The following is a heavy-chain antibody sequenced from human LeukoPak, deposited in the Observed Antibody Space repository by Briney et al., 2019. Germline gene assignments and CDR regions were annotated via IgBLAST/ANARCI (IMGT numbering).Heavy chain of an antibody. D-gene: IGHD3-3*01. V-gene: IGHV3-7*01. CDR2: IKQDGSEK. J-gene: IGHJ4*02. CDR3: ARDRNTDFWSGYYTNYFDY. CDR1: GFTFSTYY. Sequence: QPGGSLRLSCAASGFTFSTYYMNWVRQAPGKGLEWVANIKQDGSEKYYVGCVKGRFTISRDNAKNSLYLQMNSLRAEDTAVYYCARDRNTDFWSGYYTNYFDYWGQGTLVTVSS.